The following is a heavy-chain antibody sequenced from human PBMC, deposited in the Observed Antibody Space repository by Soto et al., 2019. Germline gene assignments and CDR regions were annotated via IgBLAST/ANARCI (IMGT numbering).Heavy chain of an antibody. J-gene: IGHJ5*02. CDR2: IYYSGST. V-gene: IGHV4-39*01. CDR3: ARQVVAYCSGGRCYSPNRHRFDP. D-gene: IGHD2-15*01. CDR1: GGSISSSRYY. Sequence: SETLSLTCTVSGGSISSSRYYWGWIRQPPGKGLEWIGSIYYSGSTYYNPSLKSRVTISVDTAKNQFSLKLSSVTAADTAVYYCARQVVAYCSGGRCYSPNRHRFDPWGQGTLVNVSS.